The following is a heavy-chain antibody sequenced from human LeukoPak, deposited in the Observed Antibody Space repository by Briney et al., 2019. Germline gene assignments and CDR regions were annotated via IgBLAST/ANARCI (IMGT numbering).Heavy chain of an antibody. CDR1: GFTFSSYS. D-gene: IGHD6-13*01. V-gene: IGHV3-21*01. CDR3: ARENSSSWLRALDI. Sequence: GGSLRLSCVASGFTFSSYSMNWVRQAPGKGLEWVSSISSSSSYIYYADSVKGRFTISRDNAKNSLYLQMNSLRAEDTAVYYCARENSSSWLRALDIWGQGTMVTVSS. CDR2: ISSSSSYI. J-gene: IGHJ3*02.